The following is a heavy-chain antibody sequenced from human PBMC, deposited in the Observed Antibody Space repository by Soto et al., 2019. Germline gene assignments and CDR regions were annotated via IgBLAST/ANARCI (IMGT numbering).Heavy chain of an antibody. CDR3: ARAGARTSSSYYYYYGMDV. Sequence: ASVKVSCKASGYSFATHSFSWVRQAPGQGLEWMGWISAYNGNTDYAQKFQGRVTMTTDTSTTTAYKELRGLTSDDTAVYYCARAGARTSSSYYYYYGMDVWGQGTTVTVSS. J-gene: IGHJ6*02. CDR1: GYSFATHS. D-gene: IGHD6-6*01. CDR2: ISAYNGNT. V-gene: IGHV1-18*01.